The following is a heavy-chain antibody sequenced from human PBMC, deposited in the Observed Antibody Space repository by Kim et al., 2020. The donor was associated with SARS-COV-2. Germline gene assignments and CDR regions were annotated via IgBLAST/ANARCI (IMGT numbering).Heavy chain of an antibody. J-gene: IGHJ3*02. D-gene: IGHD3-22*01. CDR2: ISGSGGST. Sequence: GGSLRLSCAASGFTFSSYAMSWVRQAPGKGLEWVSAISGSGGSTYYAASVKGRFTISRDNSKNTLYLQMNSLRAEDTAVYYCAKDPWDSYPTPGRNAFDIWGQGTMVTVSS. CDR3: AKDPWDSYPTPGRNAFDI. CDR1: GFTFSSYA. V-gene: IGHV3-23*01.